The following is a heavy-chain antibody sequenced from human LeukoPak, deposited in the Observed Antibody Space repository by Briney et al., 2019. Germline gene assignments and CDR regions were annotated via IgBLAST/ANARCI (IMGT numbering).Heavy chain of an antibody. CDR1: GYSLTSYW. D-gene: IGHD3-3*01. V-gene: IGHV5-51*01. CDR3: ASYDFWSGFFDP. Sequence: GESLQISCQGSGYSLTSYWIGWVRQMPGKGLEWMGIIYPGDSDTRYSPSFQGQVTISADKSISTAYLQWSSLKASDTAMYYCASYDFWSGFFDPWGQGTLVTVSS. J-gene: IGHJ5*02. CDR2: IYPGDSDT.